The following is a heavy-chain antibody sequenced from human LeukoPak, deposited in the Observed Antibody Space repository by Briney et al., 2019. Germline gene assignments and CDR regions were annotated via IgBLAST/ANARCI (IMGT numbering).Heavy chain of an antibody. J-gene: IGHJ4*02. CDR1: GGSFSGYY. CDR3: ARDSGCDSVVDY. V-gene: IGHV4-34*01. Sequence: SETLSLTCAVYGGSFSGYYWSWIRQPPGKGLEWIGEINHSGSTNYNPSLKSRVTISVDTSKNQFSLKLSSVTAADTAVYYCARDSGCDSVVDYWGQGTLVTVSS. CDR2: INHSGST. D-gene: IGHD5-12*01.